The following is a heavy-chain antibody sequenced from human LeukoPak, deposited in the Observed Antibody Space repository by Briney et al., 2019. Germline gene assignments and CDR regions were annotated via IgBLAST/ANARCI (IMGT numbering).Heavy chain of an antibody. Sequence: ASVKVSCKASGYTFTGYYMHWVRQAPGQGLEWMGWINPNSGGTNYAQKFQGRVTMTRDTSISTAYMELSRLRSDDTAVYYCARTIKLRDSSGYWNYWGRGTLVTVSS. CDR1: GYTFTGYY. J-gene: IGHJ4*02. D-gene: IGHD3-22*01. V-gene: IGHV1-2*02. CDR2: INPNSGGT. CDR3: ARTIKLRDSSGYWNY.